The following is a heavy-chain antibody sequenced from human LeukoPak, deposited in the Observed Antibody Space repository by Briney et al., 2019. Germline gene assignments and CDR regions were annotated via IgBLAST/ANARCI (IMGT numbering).Heavy chain of an antibody. D-gene: IGHD6-19*01. CDR1: GFTFSSYG. J-gene: IGHJ4*02. CDR3: ARDQVMVGSGWYYFDY. V-gene: IGHV3-33*01. CDR2: IWYDGSNK. Sequence: PGGSLRLSCAASGFTFSSYGMHWVRQAPGKGLEWVAVIWYDGSNKYYADSVKGRFTISRDNSKNTLYLQMNSLRAEDTAVYYCARDQVMVGSGWYYFDYWGQGTLVTVSS.